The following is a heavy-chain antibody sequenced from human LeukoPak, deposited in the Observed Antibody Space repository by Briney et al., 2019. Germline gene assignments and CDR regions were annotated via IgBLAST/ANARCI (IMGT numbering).Heavy chain of an antibody. J-gene: IGHJ3*02. CDR1: GYTFTSYA. CDR3: AREGTHCSGGSCYSDDAFDI. D-gene: IGHD2-15*01. CDR2: ISAGNGNT. V-gene: IGHV1-3*01. Sequence: ASVKVSCKASGYTFTSYAMHWVRQAPGQRLEWMGWISAGNGNTKYSQKFQGRVTITRDTSASTAYMELSSLRSEDTAVYYCAREGTHCSGGSCYSDDAFDIWGQGTMVTVSS.